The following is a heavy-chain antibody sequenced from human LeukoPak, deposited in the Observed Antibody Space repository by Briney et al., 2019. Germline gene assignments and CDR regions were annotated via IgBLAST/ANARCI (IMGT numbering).Heavy chain of an antibody. CDR3: ARHPSFIQLWLFDY. CDR2: ISSSGSTI. D-gene: IGHD5-18*01. CDR1: GFTFSDYY. V-gene: IGHV3-11*04. J-gene: IGHJ4*02. Sequence: GGSLRLSCAAPGFTFSDYYMSWIRQAPGKGLEWVSYISSSGSTIYYADSVKGRFTISRDNAKNSLYLQMNSLRAEDTAVYYCARHPSFIQLWLFDYWGQGTLVTVSS.